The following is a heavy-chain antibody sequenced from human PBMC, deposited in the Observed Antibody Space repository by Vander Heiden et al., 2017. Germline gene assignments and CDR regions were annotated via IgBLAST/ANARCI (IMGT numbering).Heavy chain of an antibody. CDR2: ISYDGSNK. V-gene: IGHV3-30*18. J-gene: IGHJ4*02. Sequence: QVQLVESGGGVVQPGRSLRLSCAASGLTFSSYGMHWVRQAPGKGLEWVAVISYDGSNKYYADSVKGRFTISRDNSKNTLYLQMNSLRAEDTAVYYCAKCHDGDFLFDYWGQGTLVTVSS. D-gene: IGHD4-17*01. CDR1: GLTFSSYG. CDR3: AKCHDGDFLFDY.